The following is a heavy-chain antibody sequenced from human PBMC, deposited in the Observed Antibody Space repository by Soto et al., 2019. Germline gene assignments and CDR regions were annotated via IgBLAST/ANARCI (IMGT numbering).Heavy chain of an antibody. Sequence: PSATLSLTCSVSGGSISSYYWDWIRQPPGKGLEWIGYIYYSGSTNYNPSLKSRVTISIDTPKNQLSLKLNSVTAADTAVYYCATDSGSGSYSYNYFDPWGQGTLVTVSS. CDR1: GGSISSYY. V-gene: IGHV4-59*01. CDR2: IYYSGST. CDR3: ATDSGSGSYSYNYFDP. J-gene: IGHJ5*02. D-gene: IGHD3-10*01.